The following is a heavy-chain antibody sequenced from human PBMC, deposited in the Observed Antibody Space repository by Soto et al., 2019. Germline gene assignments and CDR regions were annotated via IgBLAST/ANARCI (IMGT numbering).Heavy chain of an antibody. CDR1: GFTFSDYY. D-gene: IGHD1-26*01. V-gene: IGHV3-11*06. J-gene: IGHJ4*02. CDR2: ISSSSTYA. CDR3: ANSANYYAGDFFDY. Sequence: QVQLVESGGGLVKPGGSLRLSCAASGFTFSDYYMSWIRQAPGKGLEWISSISSSSTYANYADSVKGRFTISRDNAKNALYLQANSLAAADTAVYYCANSANYYAGDFFDYWGQGPLVTVSS.